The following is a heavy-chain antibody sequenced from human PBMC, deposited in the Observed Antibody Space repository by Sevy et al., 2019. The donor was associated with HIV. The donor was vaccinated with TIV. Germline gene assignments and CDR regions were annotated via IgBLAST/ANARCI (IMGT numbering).Heavy chain of an antibody. J-gene: IGHJ6*02. CDR2: IYYSGNT. CDR3: AKTQTIYYYGMDV. V-gene: IGHV4-39*01. Sequence: SEILSLTCTISGGSIGSSYYWGWVRQRPGKGLELIGTIYYSGNTEYNPSLKSRVTISVDRSKNQVSLKLSSVTAADTAVYYCAKTQTIYYYGMDVWGQGTTVTVSS. CDR1: GGSIGSSYY.